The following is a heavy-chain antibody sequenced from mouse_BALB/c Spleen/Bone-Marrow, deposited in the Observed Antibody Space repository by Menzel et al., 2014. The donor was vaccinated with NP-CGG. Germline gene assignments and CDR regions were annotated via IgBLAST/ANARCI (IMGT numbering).Heavy chain of an antibody. CDR2: ISYDGSN. CDR3: ARDQLRFGY. Sequence: ESGPGLVKPSQSLSLTCSVTGDSITSGYYWNWIRQFPGNKLEWMGYISYDGSNNYNPSLKNRISITRDTSKNQFFLKLNSVTTEDTATYYCARDQLRFGYWGQGTTLTVSS. V-gene: IGHV3-6*02. D-gene: IGHD1-1*01. CDR1: GDSITSGYY. J-gene: IGHJ2*01.